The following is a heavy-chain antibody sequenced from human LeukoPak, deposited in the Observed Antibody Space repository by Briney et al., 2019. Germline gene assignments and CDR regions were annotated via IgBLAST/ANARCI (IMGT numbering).Heavy chain of an antibody. Sequence: SETLSLTCAVSGYSISSGYYWGWIRQPPGKGLERIGSIYHSGSTYYNPSLKRRVTISVDTSKNQFSLKLSSVTAADTSVYYCARQLKVGTFEAFDIWGQGTMVTVSS. D-gene: IGHD1-26*01. CDR2: IYHSGST. CDR1: GYSISSGYY. V-gene: IGHV4-38-2*01. CDR3: ARQLKVGTFEAFDI. J-gene: IGHJ3*02.